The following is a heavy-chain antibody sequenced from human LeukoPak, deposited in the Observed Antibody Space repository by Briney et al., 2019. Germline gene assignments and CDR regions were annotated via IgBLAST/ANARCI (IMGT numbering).Heavy chain of an antibody. D-gene: IGHD3-10*01. CDR1: GGSISSSSYY. Sequence: SETLSLTCTVSGGSISSSSYYWGWIRQPPGKGLEWIGSIYYSGSTYYNPSLKSRVTISVDTSKNQFSLNLNSVTAADTAVYYCARENRSGSYYKDWGQGTLVTVSS. V-gene: IGHV4-39*07. J-gene: IGHJ4*02. CDR2: IYYSGST. CDR3: ARENRSGSYYKD.